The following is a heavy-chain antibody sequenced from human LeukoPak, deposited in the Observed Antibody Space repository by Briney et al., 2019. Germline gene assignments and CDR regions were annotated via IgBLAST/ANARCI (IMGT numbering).Heavy chain of an antibody. CDR2: IKQDGSEK. D-gene: IGHD3-22*01. J-gene: IGHJ4*02. CDR1: GLTCGSYW. CDR3: AREQPFFYDSSGYYYAY. V-gene: IGHV3-7*01. Sequence: PGGSLRLSCAASGLTCGSYWMSWVRQALGKGLEWVANIKQDGSEKYYVDSVKGRFTISRDNAKNSLYLQMNSLRAEDTAVYYCAREQPFFYDSSGYYYAYWGQGTLVTVSS.